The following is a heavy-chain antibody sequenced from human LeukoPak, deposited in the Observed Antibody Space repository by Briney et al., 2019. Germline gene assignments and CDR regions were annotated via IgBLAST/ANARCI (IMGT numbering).Heavy chain of an antibody. CDR2: INHSGST. D-gene: IGHD5-18*01. V-gene: IGHV4-34*01. Sequence: SETLSLTCAVYGGSFSGYYWSWIRQPPGKGLEWIGEINHSGSTNYNPSLKSRVTISVDTSKNQFSLKLSSVTAADTAVYYCAGWTSLDTAMVTSPFDYWGQGTLVTVSS. CDR3: AGWTSLDTAMVTSPFDY. J-gene: IGHJ4*02. CDR1: GGSFSGYY.